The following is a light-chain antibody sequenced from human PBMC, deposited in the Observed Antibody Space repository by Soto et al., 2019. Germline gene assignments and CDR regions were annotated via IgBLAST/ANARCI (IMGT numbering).Light chain of an antibody. J-gene: IGKJ1*01. Sequence: DIQMTQSPSSLSASVGDRVTITCQASQDISNYLNWYQQKPGKAPKLLIYAASTWQNGVPSRFSGTESGTDFTLTITSLEPEDFAVYYCQHRSNWPGTWTFGQGTKVDIK. CDR1: QDISNY. CDR3: QHRSNWPGTWT. CDR2: AAS. V-gene: IGKV1-33*01.